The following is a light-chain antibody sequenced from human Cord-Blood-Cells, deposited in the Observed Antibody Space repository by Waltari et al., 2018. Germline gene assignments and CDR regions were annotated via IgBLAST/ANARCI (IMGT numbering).Light chain of an antibody. V-gene: IGLV3-25*03. CDR2: KDS. J-gene: IGLJ3*02. CDR3: QSADSSGTWV. Sequence: SYALTQPPSVSVSPGQTARITCPGDALPKQYAYWYQQKPGQAPVLVIYKDSERPSGIPERFSGSSSGTTVTLTISGVQAEDEADYYCQSADSSGTWVFGGGTKLTVL. CDR1: ALPKQY.